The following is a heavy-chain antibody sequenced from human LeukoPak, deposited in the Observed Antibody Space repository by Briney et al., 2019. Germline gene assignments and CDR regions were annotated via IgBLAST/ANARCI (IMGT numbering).Heavy chain of an antibody. Sequence: PSETLSLTCTVSGGSISSYYWSWIRQPPGKGLEWIGYIYYSGSTNYNPSLKSRVTISVDTSKNQFSLKLSSVTAADTAVYYCARVRVAGTGMDVWGQGTTVTVSS. V-gene: IGHV4-59*08. D-gene: IGHD6-19*01. CDR2: IYYSGST. CDR1: GGSISSYY. CDR3: ARVRVAGTGMDV. J-gene: IGHJ6*02.